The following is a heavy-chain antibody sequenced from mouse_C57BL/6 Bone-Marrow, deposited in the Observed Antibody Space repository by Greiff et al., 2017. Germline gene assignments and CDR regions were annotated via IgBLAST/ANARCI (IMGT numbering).Heavy chain of an antibody. Sequence: QVQLQQSGAELVRPGTSVKVSCKASGYAFTNYLIEWVKQTPGQGLEWIGAINPGSGCTNYKEKFKGKATLTADKSSSTGYMQLSSLTSEDSAVYFWARWNPWFAYWGRGTLVTVSA. CDR3: ARWNPWFAY. CDR1: GYAFTNYL. J-gene: IGHJ3*01. CDR2: INPGSGCT. V-gene: IGHV1-54*01.